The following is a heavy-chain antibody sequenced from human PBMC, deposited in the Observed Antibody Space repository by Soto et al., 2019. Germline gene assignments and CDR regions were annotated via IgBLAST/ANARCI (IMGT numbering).Heavy chain of an antibody. V-gene: IGHV4-4*02. D-gene: IGHD1-26*01. CDR1: GGSVSSSNW. CDR2: IYHSGST. J-gene: IGHJ6*04. Sequence: SETLSLTCTVSGGSVSSSNWWSWVRQPPGKGLEWIGEIYHSGSTNYNPSLKSRVTISVDKSKNQFSLKLSSVTAADTAVYYCARVSGSYYYGMDVWGKGTTVTVSS. CDR3: ARVSGSYYYGMDV.